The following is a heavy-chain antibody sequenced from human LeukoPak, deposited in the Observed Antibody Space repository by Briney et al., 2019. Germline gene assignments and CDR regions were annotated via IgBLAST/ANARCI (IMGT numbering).Heavy chain of an antibody. Sequence: ASVKVSCKASGYTFTSYDINWVRQATGQGLGWMGWMNPNSGNTGYAQKFQGRVTITRNTSISTAYMELSSLRSEDTAVYYCARGGSGSYFSWLDPWGQGTLVTVSS. V-gene: IGHV1-8*03. CDR3: ARGGSGSYFSWLDP. CDR1: GYTFTSYD. J-gene: IGHJ5*02. CDR2: MNPNSGNT. D-gene: IGHD3-10*01.